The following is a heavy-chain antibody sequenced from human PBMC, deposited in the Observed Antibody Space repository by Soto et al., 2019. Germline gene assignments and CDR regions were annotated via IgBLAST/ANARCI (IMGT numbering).Heavy chain of an antibody. D-gene: IGHD3-22*01. Sequence: GGSLRLSCAASGVTFISYAMSWVRQAPGKGLEWVSSISGRGGGSTYYADSVKGRFTISRDNSKNTLYLQVNSLRAEDTAVYYCAKNDYYDSTGYYPLDYWGQGTLVTVSS. V-gene: IGHV3-23*01. CDR1: GVTFISYA. CDR3: AKNDYYDSTGYYPLDY. CDR2: ISGRGGGST. J-gene: IGHJ4*02.